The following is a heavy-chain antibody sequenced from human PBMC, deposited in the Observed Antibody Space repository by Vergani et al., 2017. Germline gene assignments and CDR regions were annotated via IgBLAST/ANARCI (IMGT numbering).Heavy chain of an antibody. D-gene: IGHD3-10*01. CDR3: ARMRGVIITGVVGYYYGMDV. CDR2: ISSSSSTI. CDR1: RFTFSSYS. J-gene: IGHJ6*02. V-gene: IGHV3-48*04. Sequence: EVQLVESGGGLVQPGGSLRLSCAASRFTFSSYSMNWVRQAPGKGLEWVSYISSSSSTIYYADSVKGRFTISRDNTKNSLYLQMNSLGAEDTAVYYCARMRGVIITGVVGYYYGMDVWGQGTTVTVSS.